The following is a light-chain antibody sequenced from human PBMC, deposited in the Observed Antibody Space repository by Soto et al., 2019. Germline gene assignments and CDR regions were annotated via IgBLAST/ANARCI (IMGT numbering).Light chain of an antibody. CDR2: AAS. V-gene: IGKV1-27*01. J-gene: IGKJ1*01. Sequence: DIQMTQSPSSLSASVGDRVTITCRASQGISNSLAWYQQKPGKVPKLLIYAASTLQSGVASRFSGSGSGTDFTLTISSRQPKDGAPDYCQKYNIASWTFGHWTMVEIK. CDR3: QKYNIASWT. CDR1: QGISNS.